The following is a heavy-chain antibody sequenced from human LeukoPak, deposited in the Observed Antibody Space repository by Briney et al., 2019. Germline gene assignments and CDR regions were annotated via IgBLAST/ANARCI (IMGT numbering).Heavy chain of an antibody. Sequence: ASVKVSCKASGYTFTSYGISWVRQAPGQGLEWMGWINPNSGGTNYAQKFQGRVTMTRDTSISTAYMELSRLRSDDTAVYYCARVPVVVIAGGDFNYWGQGTLVTVSS. V-gene: IGHV1-2*02. CDR2: INPNSGGT. J-gene: IGHJ4*02. CDR3: ARVPVVVIAGGDFNY. D-gene: IGHD3-22*01. CDR1: GYTFTSYG.